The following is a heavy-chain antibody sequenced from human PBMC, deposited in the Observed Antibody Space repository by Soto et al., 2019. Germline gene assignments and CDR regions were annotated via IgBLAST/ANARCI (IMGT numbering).Heavy chain of an antibody. Sequence: ASETLSLTCAVSGGSISSGGFSWSWIRQSPGKGLELIGYIYYSGNTYYNPSLKSRVTISVDRSKNEFSLKLSPVAAADTAVYYCARVQRYSGSFRWFDPWGQGTLVTVSS. CDR2: IYYSGNT. V-gene: IGHV4-30-2*06. CDR1: GGSISSGGFS. J-gene: IGHJ5*02. CDR3: ARVQRYSGSFRWFDP. D-gene: IGHD5-12*01.